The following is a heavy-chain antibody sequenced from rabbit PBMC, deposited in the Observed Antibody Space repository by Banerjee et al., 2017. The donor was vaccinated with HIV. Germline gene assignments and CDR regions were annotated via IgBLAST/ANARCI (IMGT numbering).Heavy chain of an antibody. CDR2: IYTGSSGST. CDR3: ARGAGGIYGYGMDL. D-gene: IGHD4-2*01. CDR1: GIDFSSYYR. J-gene: IGHJ6*01. V-gene: IGHV1S45*01. Sequence: QQQLEESGGGLVKPGGTLTLTCKASGIDFSSYYRMCWVRQAPGRGLELIACIYTGSSGSTYYASWAKGRFTISKTSSTTVTLQMTSLTAADTATYFCARGAGGIYGYGMDLWGQGTLVTVS.